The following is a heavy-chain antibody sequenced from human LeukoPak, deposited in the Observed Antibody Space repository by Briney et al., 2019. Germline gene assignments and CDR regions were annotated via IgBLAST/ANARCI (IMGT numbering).Heavy chain of an antibody. CDR3: ARLVGATMAFDY. J-gene: IGHJ4*02. CDR1: GFTVSSNY. CDR2: IYSGGST. V-gene: IGHV3-53*01. D-gene: IGHD1-26*01. Sequence: GSLRLSCAASGFTVSSNYMSWVRQAPGKGLEWVSAIYSGGSTYYADSVKGRLTISRDNSKNTLYLQMNSLRAEDTAVYYCARLVGATMAFDYWGQGTLVTVSS.